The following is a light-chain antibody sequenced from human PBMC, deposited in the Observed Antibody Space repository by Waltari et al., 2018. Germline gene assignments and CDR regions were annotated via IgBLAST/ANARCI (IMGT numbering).Light chain of an antibody. CDR1: ASNNGAGYD. J-gene: IGLJ3*02. CDR3: QSYDTSLSVV. V-gene: IGLV1-40*01. CDR2: GSS. Sequence: QSVLTQPPSVSGAPGQRVTIPCPGSASNNGAGYDVPWYQQLPRAAPKLLIYGSSTRPLGVPDRFFGSTSGTSASLAITGLQAEDEADYYCQSYDTSLSVVFGGGTKLTVL.